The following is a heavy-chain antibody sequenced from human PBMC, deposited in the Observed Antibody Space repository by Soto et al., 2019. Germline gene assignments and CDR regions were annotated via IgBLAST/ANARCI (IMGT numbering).Heavy chain of an antibody. CDR1: GGSISSGCYY. J-gene: IGHJ1*01. CDR2: IKHSGST. V-gene: IGHV4-39*07. Sequence: SETLSLTCTVSGGSISSGCYYWSWIRQPPGKGLEWIGEIKHSGSTNYNPSLKSRVTISVDTSKNQFSLKLSSVTAADTAVYYCARGRQMGSGWYAYFQHWGQGTLVTVSS. CDR3: ARGRQMGSGWYAYFQH. D-gene: IGHD6-19*01.